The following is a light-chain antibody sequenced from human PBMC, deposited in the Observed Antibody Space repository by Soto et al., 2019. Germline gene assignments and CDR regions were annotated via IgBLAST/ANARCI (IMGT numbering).Light chain of an antibody. J-gene: IGKJ1*01. V-gene: IGKV3-15*01. Sequence: ILMTQSPATLSVSPGERATLSCRASQSVSNNLAWYQQKPGQAPRLLIYDASTRATGITARFSGSGSGTEFTLTISGLQSEDFAVYYCQQYNNWPPWTFGQGPKVEIK. CDR2: DAS. CDR3: QQYNNWPPWT. CDR1: QSVSNN.